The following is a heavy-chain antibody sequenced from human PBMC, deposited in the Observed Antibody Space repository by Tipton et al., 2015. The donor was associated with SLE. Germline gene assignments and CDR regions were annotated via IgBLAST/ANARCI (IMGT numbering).Heavy chain of an antibody. D-gene: IGHD7-27*01. CDR3: ARGANWGFY. J-gene: IGHJ4*02. V-gene: IGHV3-21*01. CDR1: GFTFSSYS. CDR2: ISSSSYYI. Sequence: GSLRLSCAASGFTFSSYSMNWVRQAPGKGLEWVSSISSSSYYIYYADSVKGRFNISRNNARNSLYLQMNRLRAEDTAIYFCARGANWGFYWGQGTLVTVSS.